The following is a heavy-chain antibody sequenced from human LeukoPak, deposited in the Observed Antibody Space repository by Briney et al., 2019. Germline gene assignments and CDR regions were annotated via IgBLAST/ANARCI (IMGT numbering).Heavy chain of an antibody. J-gene: IGHJ4*02. CDR3: AGDLIQLWSHDY. CDR2: IKRGGSEK. Sequence: GGSLRLSCAASGFTFSGYCMSWVRQAPGKGLEWVANIKRGGSEKYYVDSVKGRFTISRENAKNSLYLQMNSLRAEDTAVYYCAGDLIQLWSHDYWGQGTLVTVSS. CDR1: GFTFSGYC. V-gene: IGHV3-7*04. D-gene: IGHD5-18*01.